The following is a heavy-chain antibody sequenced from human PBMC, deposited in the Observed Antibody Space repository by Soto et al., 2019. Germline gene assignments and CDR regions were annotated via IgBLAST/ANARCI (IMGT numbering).Heavy chain of an antibody. CDR3: ARSIVNPSAMFDH. D-gene: IGHD2-2*01. V-gene: IGHV4-30-2*01. Sequence: PSEILAVTCAVSGGSVNRGGYSWSWIRQTPGKGLEWLAYIYRTGRTIYNPSLNSRATISLDEPNNQFSLHLTSVTAADTAVYYCARSIVNPSAMFDHWGQGLMVTVSS. CDR1: GGSVNRGGYS. J-gene: IGHJ5*02. CDR2: IYRTGRT.